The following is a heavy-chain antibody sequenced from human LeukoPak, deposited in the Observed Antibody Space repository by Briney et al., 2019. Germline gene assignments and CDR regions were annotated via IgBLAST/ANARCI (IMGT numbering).Heavy chain of an antibody. CDR1: GYTLTELS. D-gene: IGHD4-23*01. CDR3: ATLRRVTYYGGNPSFDY. CDR2: FDPEDGET. J-gene: IGHJ4*02. Sequence: GASVKVSCKVSGYTLTELSMHWVRQAPGKGLEWRGGFDPEDGETIYAQKFQGRVTMTEDTSTDTAYMELSSLRSEDTAVYYCATLRRVTYYGGNPSFDYWGQGTLVTVSS. V-gene: IGHV1-24*01.